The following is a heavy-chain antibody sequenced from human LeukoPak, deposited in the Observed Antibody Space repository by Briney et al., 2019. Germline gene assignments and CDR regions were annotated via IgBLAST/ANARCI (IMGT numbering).Heavy chain of an antibody. CDR1: GYSFTSYW. Sequence: VESLKISCEASGYSFTSYWIGWVRQMPGKGLEWMGIICPSDSDSTYSPSFQGQVTISVDKSVSTAYLQWNILKASDTAMYYCARRISDAFDIWGQGTMVTVSS. J-gene: IGHJ3*02. D-gene: IGHD3-10*01. V-gene: IGHV5-51*01. CDR2: ICPSDSDS. CDR3: ARRISDAFDI.